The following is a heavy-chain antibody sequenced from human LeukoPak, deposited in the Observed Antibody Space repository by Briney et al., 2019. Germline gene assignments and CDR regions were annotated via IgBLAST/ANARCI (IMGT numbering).Heavy chain of an antibody. CDR3: ATHGDILTGPWGYYGMDV. D-gene: IGHD3-9*01. V-gene: IGHV3-66*01. Sequence: SGGSLRLSCAASGFTVSSNYMSWVRQAPGKGLEWVSVIYSGGSTYYADSVKGRFTISRDNSKNTLYLQMNSLRAEDTAVYYCATHGDILTGPWGYYGMDVWGQGTTVTVSS. CDR2: IYSGGST. J-gene: IGHJ6*02. CDR1: GFTVSSNY.